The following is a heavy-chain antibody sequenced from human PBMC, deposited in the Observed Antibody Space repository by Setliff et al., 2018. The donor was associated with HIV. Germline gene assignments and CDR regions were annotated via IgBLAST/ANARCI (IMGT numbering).Heavy chain of an antibody. V-gene: IGHV4-34*01. CDR3: ARGFEGYCSGASCHWFDS. CDR1: AGSFSGYY. CDR2: ISHSGRT. D-gene: IGHD2-15*01. Sequence: SETLSLTCAVYAGSFSGYYWSWIRQPSGKGLEWIGEISHSGRTNYNPSLKTRLIISRDTSKNQFSLRLSSATVADTAIYYCARGFEGYCSGASCHWFDSWGQGTRVTVSS. J-gene: IGHJ5*01.